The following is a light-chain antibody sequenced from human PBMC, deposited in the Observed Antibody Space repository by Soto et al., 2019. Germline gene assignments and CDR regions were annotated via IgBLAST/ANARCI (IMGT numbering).Light chain of an antibody. Sequence: EIVMTQSPATLSVSPGERATFSCRASQSVSSNLAWYQQKPGQAPRLLIYRASTRAPGVPARFSGSGSGTDFTLTISSLQSEDFALYYCQQYNNWPPWTFGQGTKVDIK. CDR3: QQYNNWPPWT. V-gene: IGKV3-15*01. CDR1: QSVSSN. J-gene: IGKJ1*01. CDR2: RAS.